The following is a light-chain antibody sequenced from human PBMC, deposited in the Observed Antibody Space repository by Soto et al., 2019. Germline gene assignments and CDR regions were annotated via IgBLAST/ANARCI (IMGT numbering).Light chain of an antibody. CDR1: SSDVGGYDY. Sequence: QSALTQPRSVSGSPGQSVTISCSGTSSDVGGYDYVSWYQQHPGKAPKFMIYDVSKRPSGIPDRFSGSKSGNTASLTISGLQADDEAHYDCCSYAGRYTWVFGTGTKVTVL. CDR3: CSYAGRYTWV. J-gene: IGLJ1*01. V-gene: IGLV2-11*01. CDR2: DVS.